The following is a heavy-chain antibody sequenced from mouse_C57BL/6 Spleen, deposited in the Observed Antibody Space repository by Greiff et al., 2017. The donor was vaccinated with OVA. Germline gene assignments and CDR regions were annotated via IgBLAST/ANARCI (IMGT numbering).Heavy chain of an antibody. Sequence: EVKVVESGGGLVKPGGSLKLSCAASGFTFSDYGMHWVRQAPEKGLEWVAYISSGSSTIYYADTVKGRFTISRDNAKNTLFLQMTSLRSEDTAMYYCASLFAGGYWGQGTTLTVSS. J-gene: IGHJ2*01. CDR2: ISSGSSTI. V-gene: IGHV5-17*01. CDR3: ASLFAGGY. CDR1: GFTFSDYG.